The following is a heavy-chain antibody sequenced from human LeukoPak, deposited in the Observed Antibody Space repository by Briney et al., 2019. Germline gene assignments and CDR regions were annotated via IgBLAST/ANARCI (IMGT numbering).Heavy chain of an antibody. D-gene: IGHD4-23*01. CDR3: ARGDYGGSSDFHY. Sequence: GGSLRLSCAASGFTFSTYWMHWVRQAPGKGLVWVSRISSDGSIAINADSVEGRFTVSRDNAKNTLYLQMNSLRGEDTAFFYFARGDYGGSSDFHYWGQGTLVTVSS. CDR2: ISSDGSIA. CDR1: GFTFSTYW. V-gene: IGHV3-74*01. J-gene: IGHJ4*02.